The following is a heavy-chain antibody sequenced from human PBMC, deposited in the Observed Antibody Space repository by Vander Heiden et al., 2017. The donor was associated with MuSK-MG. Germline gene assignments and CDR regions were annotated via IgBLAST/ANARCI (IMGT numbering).Heavy chain of an antibody. V-gene: IGHV4-59*01. J-gene: IGHJ5*02. CDR1: GGSISSYY. Sequence: QVQLQESGPGLVKPSETLSLTCTVSGGSISSYYWSWIRQPPGKGLEWTGYIYYSGSTNYNPSLKSRVTISVDTSKNQFSLKLSSVTAADTAVYYCARDRRYDYIWGSPYNWFDPWGQGTLVTVSS. CDR2: IYYSGST. D-gene: IGHD3-16*01. CDR3: ARDRRYDYIWGSPYNWFDP.